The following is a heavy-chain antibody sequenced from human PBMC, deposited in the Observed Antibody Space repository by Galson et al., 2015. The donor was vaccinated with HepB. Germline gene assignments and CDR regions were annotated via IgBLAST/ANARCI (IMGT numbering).Heavy chain of an antibody. D-gene: IGHD6-13*01. Sequence: SVKVSCKVSGYTLTELSMHWVRQAPGKGLEWMGGFDPEDGETIYAQKFQGRVTMTEDTSTDTAYMELSSLRSEDTAVYYCATGLYSSSSWYDDGEYFQHWGQGTLVTVSS. V-gene: IGHV1-24*01. CDR2: FDPEDGET. J-gene: IGHJ1*01. CDR3: ATGLYSSSSWYDDGEYFQH. CDR1: GYTLTELS.